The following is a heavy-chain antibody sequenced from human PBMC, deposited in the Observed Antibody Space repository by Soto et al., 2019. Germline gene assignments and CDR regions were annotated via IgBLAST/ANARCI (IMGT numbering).Heavy chain of an antibody. CDR1: GYTFTRYD. V-gene: IGHV1-8*01. CDR3: ATAQYSSSSEDFDY. Sequence: QVQLVQSGAEVKKPGASVKVSCKASGYTFTRYDINWVRQATGQGLEWMGWMNPNSGNTGYAQKFQGRVTMTRNTSISTAYMELSSLRSEDTAVYYCATAQYSSSSEDFDYWGQGTLVTVSS. D-gene: IGHD6-6*01. J-gene: IGHJ4*02. CDR2: MNPNSGNT.